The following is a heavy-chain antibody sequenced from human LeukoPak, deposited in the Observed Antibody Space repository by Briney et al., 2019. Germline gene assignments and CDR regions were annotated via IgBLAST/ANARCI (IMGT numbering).Heavy chain of an antibody. D-gene: IGHD5-18*01. CDR3: ARAWTGYSYGDY. J-gene: IGHJ4*02. V-gene: IGHV3-48*01. Sequence: GGSLRLSCAGSGFTFSSYDMNWVRQAPGKGLEWLAYISTSSRTIYYADSVKGRFTISRDNAKNSLYLQMNSLRAEDTAVYYCARAWTGYSYGDYWGQGTLVTVSS. CDR1: GFTFSSYD. CDR2: ISTSSRTI.